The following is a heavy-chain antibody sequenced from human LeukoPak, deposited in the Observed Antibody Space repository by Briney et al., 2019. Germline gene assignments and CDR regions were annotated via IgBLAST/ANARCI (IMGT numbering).Heavy chain of an antibody. J-gene: IGHJ3*01. CDR3: ARRDDFDV. V-gene: IGHV3-48*01. Sequence: PGGSLRLSCAASGFIFSAYHMNWVRQAPGKGLEWVSFISRGSTVIYYADSVKGRFSVSRDNARNSMSLQMNSLRGDDTAVYYCARRDDFDVWGQGTMVTVSS. CDR2: ISRGSTVI. CDR1: GFIFSAYH.